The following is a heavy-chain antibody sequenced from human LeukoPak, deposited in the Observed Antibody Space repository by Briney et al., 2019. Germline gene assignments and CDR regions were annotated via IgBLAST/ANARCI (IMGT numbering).Heavy chain of an antibody. CDR3: ASDRYESSGYYHFDY. CDR2: IVVGSGNT. J-gene: IGHJ4*02. CDR1: GFTFTSSA. D-gene: IGHD3-22*01. V-gene: IGHV1-58*02. Sequence: GTSVKVSCKASGFTFTSSAMQWVRQARGQRLEWIGWIVVGSGNTNYAQKFQERVTITRDMSTSTAYMELSSLRSEDTAVYYCASDRYESSGYYHFDYWGQGTLVTVSS.